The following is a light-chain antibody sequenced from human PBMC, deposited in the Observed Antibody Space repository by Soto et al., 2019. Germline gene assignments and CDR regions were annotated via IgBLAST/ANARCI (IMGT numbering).Light chain of an antibody. CDR3: QQFNSYPWT. V-gene: IGKV1-13*02. J-gene: IGKJ1*01. Sequence: AIQLTQSPSSLSASVGDRVIITCRASQGISSALAWYHQKPGKAPKLLIFDASTLKGGVPSRFSGSGSGTDFTLTISSLQPEDFATYYCQQFNSYPWTFGQGTQVEIK. CDR2: DAS. CDR1: QGISSA.